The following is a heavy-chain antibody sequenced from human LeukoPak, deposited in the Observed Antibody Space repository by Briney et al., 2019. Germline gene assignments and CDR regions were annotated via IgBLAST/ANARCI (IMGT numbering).Heavy chain of an antibody. CDR3: ARGVKGLRGAFDI. J-gene: IGHJ3*02. CDR1: GGSISSGVYY. D-gene: IGHD3-10*01. V-gene: IGHV4-31*03. CDR2: IYYSGSA. Sequence: PSETLSLTCTVSGGSISSGVYYWSWIRQHPGKGLEWIGYIYYSGSAYSNPSLKSRLTMSVDIPKNQFSLKLSSVTAADTAVYYCARGVKGLRGAFDIWGQGTMVTVSS.